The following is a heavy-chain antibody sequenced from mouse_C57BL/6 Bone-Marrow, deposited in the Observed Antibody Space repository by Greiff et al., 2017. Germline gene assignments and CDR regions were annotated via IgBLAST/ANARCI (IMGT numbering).Heavy chain of an antibody. CDR2: LDPENGDT. CDR1: GFNIKDDS. V-gene: IGHV14-4*01. Sequence: EVQLQQSGAELVRPGASVKLSCTASGFNIKDDSMPWVKQRPEQGLEWIGWLDPENGDTEYASTFQGKATITADTSSNTSYLQLSSLSSEDAAVYYCTFYYDCPFAYWGQGTLGTVSA. CDR3: TFYYDCPFAY. J-gene: IGHJ3*01. D-gene: IGHD2-4*01.